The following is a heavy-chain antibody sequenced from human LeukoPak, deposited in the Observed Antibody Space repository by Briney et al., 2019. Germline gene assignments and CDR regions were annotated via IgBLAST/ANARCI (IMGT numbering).Heavy chain of an antibody. J-gene: IGHJ4*02. D-gene: IGHD4-17*01. V-gene: IGHV1-2*02. Sequence: GASVKVSCKASGYTFSGSYMHWVRQAPGQGPEWMGWINPNSGTNYPKRFQDRVTMTRDTSISTAYMELTRLRSEDTAVYYCARGKMNGDDFDYWGQGTLVTVSS. CDR3: ARGKMNGDDFDY. CDR1: GYTFSGSY. CDR2: INPNSGT.